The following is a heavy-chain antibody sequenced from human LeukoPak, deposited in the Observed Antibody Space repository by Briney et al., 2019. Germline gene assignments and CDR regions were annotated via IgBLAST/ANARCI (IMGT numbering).Heavy chain of an antibody. D-gene: IGHD3-16*01. CDR2: IISDSSNI. CDR1: GFTFHSYT. J-gene: IGHJ4*02. CDR3: ARHLGHPGGDY. Sequence: GGPLRLPCTASGFTFHSYTMNWVRQAPGKALEWVSSIISDSSNIYYAHSVKDRFTISRDNTINSLYLHMNSLRAEDTAMYYCARHLGHPGGDYWGQGTLVTVSS. V-gene: IGHV3-21*01.